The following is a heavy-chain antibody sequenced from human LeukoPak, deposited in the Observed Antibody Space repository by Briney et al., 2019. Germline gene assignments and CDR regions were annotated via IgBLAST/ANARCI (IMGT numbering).Heavy chain of an antibody. J-gene: IGHJ4*02. V-gene: IGHV5-51*01. D-gene: IGHD4-17*01. CDR2: IYPGDSDT. CDR3: AATLDYGEVGGSFDY. Sequence: GESLKISCKGSGYSFTSYWIGWVRQMPGKGLEWMGIIYPGDSDTRYSPSFQGQVTISADKSISTAYLQWSSLKASGTAMHYCAATLDYGEVGGSFDYWGQGTLVTVSS. CDR1: GYSFTSYW.